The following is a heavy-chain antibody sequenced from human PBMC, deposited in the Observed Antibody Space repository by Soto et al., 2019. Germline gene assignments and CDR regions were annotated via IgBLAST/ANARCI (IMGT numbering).Heavy chain of an antibody. CDR2: IYYTGST. J-gene: IGHJ4*02. D-gene: IGHD3-22*01. Sequence: SETLSLTCTVSGGSISSYYWSWIRQPPGKGLEWIAYIYYTGSTNYKPSLKSRVTLSADTSKNQFSLKLSSVTAADTAMYYCARVDSSGSYFDSWGQGTLVTSPQ. CDR3: ARVDSSGSYFDS. V-gene: IGHV4-59*01. CDR1: GGSISSYY.